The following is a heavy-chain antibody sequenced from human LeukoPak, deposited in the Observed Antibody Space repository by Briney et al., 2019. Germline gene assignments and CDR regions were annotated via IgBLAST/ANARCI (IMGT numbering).Heavy chain of an antibody. CDR3: ARLFGGVTTFDY. D-gene: IGHD2-8*02. Sequence: GGSLRLSCGASGFTFGIFWMSWVRQAPGRGLQWVASMKGDGSLIHYVDSVKGRFTISRDNARNSLYLQMHSLRAEDTAVYYCARLFGGVTTFDYWGQGALVTVSS. CDR1: GFTFGIFW. J-gene: IGHJ4*02. V-gene: IGHV3-7*01. CDR2: MKGDGSLI.